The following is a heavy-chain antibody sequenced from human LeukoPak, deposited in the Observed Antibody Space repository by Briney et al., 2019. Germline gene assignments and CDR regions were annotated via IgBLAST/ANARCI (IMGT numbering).Heavy chain of an antibody. CDR1: GGSISSYY. CDR3: ARSRGYSGYAYDAFDL. D-gene: IGHD5-12*01. CDR2: IYYSGST. Sequence: PSETLSLTCTVYGGSISSYYWSWIRQPPGKGLEWIGYIYYSGSTNYNPSLKSRVTISVDTSKNQFSLKLSSVTAADTAVYYCARSRGYSGYAYDAFDLWGQGTMVTVSS. J-gene: IGHJ3*01. V-gene: IGHV4-59*01.